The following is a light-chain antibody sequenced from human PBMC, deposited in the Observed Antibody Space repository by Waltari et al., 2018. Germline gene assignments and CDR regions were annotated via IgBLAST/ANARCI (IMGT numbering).Light chain of an antibody. CDR3: VQYNSWPG. V-gene: IGKV3-15*01. CDR1: QRVSSS. CDR2: GAS. J-gene: IGKJ1*01. Sequence: EIVMTQSPATLSVSPGERATLSCRASQRVSSSLAWYQQKPGQAPRLLIYGASTRATGVPVRFSGSGSGTEFTLTISSLQSEDFAVYYCVQYNSWPGFGQGTKVDIK.